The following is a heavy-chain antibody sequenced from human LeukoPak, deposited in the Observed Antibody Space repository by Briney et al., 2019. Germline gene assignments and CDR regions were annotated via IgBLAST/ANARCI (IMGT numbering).Heavy chain of an antibody. Sequence: PGGSLRLSCAASGFTFSSYGMHWVRQAPGKGLEWVAVISYDGSNKCYADSVKGRFTISRDNSKNTLYLQMNSLRAEDTAVYYCAKGALLTYYYGSGSQPEYFQHWGQGTLVTVSS. CDR1: GFTFSSYG. J-gene: IGHJ1*01. D-gene: IGHD3-10*01. CDR2: ISYDGSNK. CDR3: AKGALLTYYYGSGSQPEYFQH. V-gene: IGHV3-30*18.